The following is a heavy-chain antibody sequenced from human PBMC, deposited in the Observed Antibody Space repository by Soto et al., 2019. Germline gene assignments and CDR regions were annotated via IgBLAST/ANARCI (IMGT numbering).Heavy chain of an antibody. CDR2: IIPIFGTA. V-gene: IGHV1-69*12. Sequence: QVQLVQSVGEVKKPGSSVKVSCKASGGTFSSYAISWVRQAPGQGLEWMGEIIPIFGTANYAQKFQGRVTITADESTSTAYMELSSLRSEDTAVYYCARDRGPSSGYYPYWFDPWGQGTLVTVSS. J-gene: IGHJ5*02. D-gene: IGHD3-22*01. CDR1: GGTFSSYA. CDR3: ARDRGPSSGYYPYWFDP.